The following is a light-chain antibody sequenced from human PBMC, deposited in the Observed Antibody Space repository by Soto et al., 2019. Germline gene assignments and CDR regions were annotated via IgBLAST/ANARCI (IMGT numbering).Light chain of an antibody. CDR1: SNDVGYYDY. Sequence: QSVLTQPPSASGSPGQSVTISCTGTSNDVGYYDYVSWYQQYPGKAPKLVIYEVSKRPSGVPDRFSGSKSGDTAFLTVSGLQTEDEAVYHCSSYAGGNNFVFGTGTKLTVL. J-gene: IGLJ1*01. CDR2: EVS. CDR3: SSYAGGNNFV. V-gene: IGLV2-8*01.